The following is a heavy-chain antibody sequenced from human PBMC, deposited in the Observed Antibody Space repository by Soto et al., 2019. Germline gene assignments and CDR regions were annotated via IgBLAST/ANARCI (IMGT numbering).Heavy chain of an antibody. CDR1: GGTFSSYT. V-gene: IGHV1-69*08. D-gene: IGHD6-13*01. CDR3: ARDQGLTIAAAGTGDVQH. Sequence: QVQLVQSGAEVKKPGSSVKVSCKASGGTFSSYTISWVRQAPGQGLEWMGRIIPILGIANYAQKCQGSVTITADKSTSTAYMELSGLRSEDTAVYYCARDQGLTIAAAGTGDVQHWGQGTLVTVSS. J-gene: IGHJ1*01. CDR2: IIPILGIA.